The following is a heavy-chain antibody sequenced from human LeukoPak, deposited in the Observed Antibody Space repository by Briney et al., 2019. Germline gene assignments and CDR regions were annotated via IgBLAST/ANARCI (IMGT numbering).Heavy chain of an antibody. J-gene: IGHJ3*02. CDR2: ISSSGNTT. CDR3: ARDGRRIDAFDI. Sequence: GGSLRLSCAASGFTFSDNYMSWIRQAPGKGLEGVSYISSSGNTTYNADSVKGRFTISRDNAKNSLYLQMNSLRAEDTALYYCARDGRRIDAFDIWGQGTMVTVSS. V-gene: IGHV3-11*01. CDR1: GFTFSDNY.